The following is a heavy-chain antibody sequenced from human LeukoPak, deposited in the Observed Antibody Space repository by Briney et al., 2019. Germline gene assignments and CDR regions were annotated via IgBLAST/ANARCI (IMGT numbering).Heavy chain of an antibody. Sequence: SETLSLTCTVSGGSISSSSYYWGWIRQPPGKGLEWIGSIYYSGSTYYNPSLKSRVTISVDTSKNQFSLKLSSVTAADTAVYYCARGLPRYYYGSGSYYTLDYWGQGTLVTVSS. J-gene: IGHJ4*02. CDR3: ARGLPRYYYGSGSYYTLDY. CDR1: GGSISSSSYY. V-gene: IGHV4-39*07. CDR2: IYYSGST. D-gene: IGHD3-10*01.